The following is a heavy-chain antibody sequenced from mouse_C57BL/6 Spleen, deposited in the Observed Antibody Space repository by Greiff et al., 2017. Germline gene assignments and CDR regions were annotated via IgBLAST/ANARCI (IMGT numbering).Heavy chain of an antibody. J-gene: IGHJ2*01. V-gene: IGHV1-26*01. CDR3: ARGGVYYGSSYYFDY. Sequence: EVQLQQSGPELVKPGASVKISCKASGYTFTDYYMNWVKQSHGKSLEWIGDINPNNGGTSYTQKFKGKATLTVDKSSSTAYMELRSLTSEDSAVYYCARGGVYYGSSYYFDYWGQGTTLTVSS. CDR1: GYTFTDYY. CDR2: INPNNGGT. D-gene: IGHD1-1*01.